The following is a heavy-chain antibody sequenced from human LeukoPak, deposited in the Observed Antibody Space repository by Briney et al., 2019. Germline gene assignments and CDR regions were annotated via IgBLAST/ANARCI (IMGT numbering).Heavy chain of an antibody. CDR2: ISANNGDT. D-gene: IGHD2-2*01. CDR3: ASPYPYCSSTSCYGY. V-gene: IGHV1-18*01. CDR1: GYTFTSYG. J-gene: IGHJ4*02. Sequence: PGASVKVSCKASGYTFTSYGISWVRQAPGQGLEWMGWISANNGDTDYPPKLQDRVTMTTDTYTSTAYMELSSLRSEDTAVYYCASPYPYCSSTSCYGYWGQGTLVTVSS.